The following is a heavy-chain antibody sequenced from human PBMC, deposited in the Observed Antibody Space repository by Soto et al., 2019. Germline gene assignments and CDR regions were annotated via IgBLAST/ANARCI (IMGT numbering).Heavy chain of an antibody. CDR2: INAGNGNT. J-gene: IGHJ2*01. D-gene: IGHD3-10*01. CDR1: GYTFTSYA. Sequence: QVQLVQSGAEVKKPGASVKVSCKASGYTFTSYAMHWVRQAPGQRLEWMGWINAGNGNTKYSQKFQGRVTITRDTSASTAYMELSSLRSEDTAVYYCARVLYYYGSGSWYFYLWGRGTLVTVSS. CDR3: ARVLYYYGSGSWYFYL. V-gene: IGHV1-3*01.